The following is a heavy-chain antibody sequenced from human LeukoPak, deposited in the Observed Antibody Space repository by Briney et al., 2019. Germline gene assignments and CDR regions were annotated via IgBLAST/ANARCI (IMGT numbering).Heavy chain of an antibody. D-gene: IGHD2-2*02. CDR1: GYTFTSYD. CDR3: ARRGRYCSSTSCYTLLY. Sequence: ASVKVSCKASGYTFTSYDINWVRQATGQGLEWMGWMNPNSGNTGYAQKFQGRVTITRNTSISTAYMELSSLRSEDTAVYYCARRGRYCSSTSCYTLLYWGQGTLVTVSS. CDR2: MNPNSGNT. J-gene: IGHJ4*02. V-gene: IGHV1-8*03.